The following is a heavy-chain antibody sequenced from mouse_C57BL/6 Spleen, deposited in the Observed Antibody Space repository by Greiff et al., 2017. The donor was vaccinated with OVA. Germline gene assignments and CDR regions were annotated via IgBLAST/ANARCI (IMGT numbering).Heavy chain of an antibody. J-gene: IGHJ4*01. CDR1: GFNIKDYY. V-gene: IGHV14-1*01. CDR2: IDPEDGDT. D-gene: IGHD2-2*01. Sequence: VQLKQSGAELVRPGASVKLSCTASGFNIKDYYMHWVKQRPEQGLEWIGRIDPEDGDTEYAPKFQGKATMTAATSSNTAYLQLSSLTSEDTAVYYCTTGYEPYSYAMDYWGQGTSVTVSS. CDR3: TTGYEPYSYAMDY.